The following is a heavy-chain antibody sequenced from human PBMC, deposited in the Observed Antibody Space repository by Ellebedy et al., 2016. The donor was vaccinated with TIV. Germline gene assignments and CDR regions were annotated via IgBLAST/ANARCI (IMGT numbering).Heavy chain of an antibody. V-gene: IGHV1-2*04. Sequence: ASVKVSXXASGYTFTSYYMHWVRQAPGQGLEWMGWINPNSGGTNYAQKFQGWVTMTRDTSISTAYMELSSLRSEDTAVYYCARDEVEDYYGSGSYYLPNWFDPWGQGTLVTVSS. J-gene: IGHJ5*02. D-gene: IGHD3-10*01. CDR1: GYTFTSYY. CDR3: ARDEVEDYYGSGSYYLPNWFDP. CDR2: INPNSGGT.